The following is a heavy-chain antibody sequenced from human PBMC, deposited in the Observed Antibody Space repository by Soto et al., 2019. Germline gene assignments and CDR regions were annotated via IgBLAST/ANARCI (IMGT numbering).Heavy chain of an antibody. D-gene: IGHD3-16*02. V-gene: IGHV4-61*01. Sequence: QVQLQESGPGLVKPSETLSLTCTVSGGSVSSGSYYWSWIRQPPGKGLEWIGYIYYSGSTNYNPSLQSRVTISVDTSKNQFSLKLSSVTAADTAVYYCARVRVGELSLRDYGGQGTLVTVSS. CDR3: ARVRVGELSLRDY. CDR1: GGSVSSGSYY. J-gene: IGHJ4*02. CDR2: IYYSGST.